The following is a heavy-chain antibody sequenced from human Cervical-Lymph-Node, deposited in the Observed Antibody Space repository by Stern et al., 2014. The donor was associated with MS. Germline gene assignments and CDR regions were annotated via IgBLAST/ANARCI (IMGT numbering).Heavy chain of an antibody. D-gene: IGHD5-18*01. V-gene: IGHV3-30*04. CDR2: ISYDGNTQ. CDR3: GKGVSLDTAMLDC. CDR1: GFIFNSYA. Sequence: VHLVESGGGVVQPGRSLRLSCAASGFIFNSYAMLWVRQAPGKGLEWVAFISYDGNTQYYADSVKGRFTVSRDDSKNTLYLQMNSLRAEDTAVYYCGKGVSLDTAMLDCWGPGTLVTVSS. J-gene: IGHJ4*02.